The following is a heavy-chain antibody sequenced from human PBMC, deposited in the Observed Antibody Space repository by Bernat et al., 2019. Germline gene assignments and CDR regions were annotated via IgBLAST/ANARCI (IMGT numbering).Heavy chain of an antibody. CDR3: ARALDDSSGYYEGGY. V-gene: IGHV3-48*01. CDR1: GFTFSSYS. D-gene: IGHD3-22*01. Sequence: AASGFTFSSYSINWVRQAPGKGLEWVSYISSSSSTIYYADSVKGRFTISRDNAKNSLYLQMNSLRAEDTAVYYGARALDDSSGYYEGGYWGQGTLVTVSS. CDR2: ISSSSSTI. J-gene: IGHJ4*02.